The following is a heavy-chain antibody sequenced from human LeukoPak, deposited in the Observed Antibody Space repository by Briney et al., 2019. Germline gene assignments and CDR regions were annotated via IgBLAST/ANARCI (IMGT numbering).Heavy chain of an antibody. V-gene: IGHV4-39*01. J-gene: IGHJ4*02. Sequence: PSETLSLTCTVSGASISSTNNYWGWIRQPPGRGLEWIGTVYYSGSTYYNPSLKSRVTISVDTSKNQFSLKLSSVTAADTAVYYCARPYGSGSYFDYWGQGTLVTVSS. CDR3: ARPYGSGSYFDY. CDR1: GASISSTNNY. CDR2: VYYSGST. D-gene: IGHD3-10*01.